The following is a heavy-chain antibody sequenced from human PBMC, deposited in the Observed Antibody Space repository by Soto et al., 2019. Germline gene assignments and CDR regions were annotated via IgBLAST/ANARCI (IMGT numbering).Heavy chain of an antibody. CDR1: GGSISSYY. CDR2: INYSGSA. V-gene: IGHV4-59*08. J-gene: IGHJ3*02. CDR3: ARRAVQLELDAFDI. Sequence: QVQLQESGPGLVKPSETLSLTCTVSGGSISSYYWSWIRQPPGKGLEWIGYINYSGSANYNPAPKSRVTLSVDTSKHQLSLKLSSVTAAYTAVYYCARRAVQLELDAFDIWGQGTMVTVSS. D-gene: IGHD1-1*01.